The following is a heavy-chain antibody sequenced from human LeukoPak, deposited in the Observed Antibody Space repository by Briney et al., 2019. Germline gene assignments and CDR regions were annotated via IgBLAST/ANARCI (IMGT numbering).Heavy chain of an antibody. V-gene: IGHV1-2*02. CDR3: ARRRQIVATTGLYGMDV. CDR1: GYTFTCYY. CDR2: INPNSGGT. D-gene: IGHD5-12*01. Sequence: GASVKVSCEASGYTFTCYYMHWVRQAPGQGLEWMGWINPNSGGTNYAQKFQGRVTMTRDTSISTAYMELSRLRSDDTAVYYCARRRQIVATTGLYGMDVWGQGTTVTVSS. J-gene: IGHJ6*02.